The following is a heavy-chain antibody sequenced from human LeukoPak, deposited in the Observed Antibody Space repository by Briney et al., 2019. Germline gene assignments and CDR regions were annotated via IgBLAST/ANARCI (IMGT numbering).Heavy chain of an antibody. D-gene: IGHD3-22*01. J-gene: IGHJ6*02. V-gene: IGHV3-30-3*01. CDR2: ISYDGSNK. CDR1: GFTFSSYA. CDR3: ARGNVSRSGYYYGPALYYYYGMDV. Sequence: GGSLRLSCAASGFTFSSYAMHWVRQAPGKGLEWVAVISYDGSNKYYADSVKGRFTISRDNSKNTLYLQMNSLRAEDTAVYYCARGNVSRSGYYYGPALYYYYGMDVWGQGTTVTVSS.